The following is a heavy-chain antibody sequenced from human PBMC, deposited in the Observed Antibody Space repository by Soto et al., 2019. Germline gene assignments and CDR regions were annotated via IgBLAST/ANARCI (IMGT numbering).Heavy chain of an antibody. CDR3: AGGRIVVAGSSAYYSMDV. CDR2: IIPVFGII. J-gene: IGHJ6*02. Sequence: QVHLLLQSGAEVKKPGSSVKVACKASGGNPSNSAISWVRQAPGQGLEWMGGIIPVFGIISHAQNFQGRVTITADESTSTAYMELSSLRSEDTAVYSCAGGRIVVAGSSAYYSMDVWGQGTTVTFSS. V-gene: IGHV1-69*01. CDR1: GGNPSNSA. D-gene: IGHD6-19*01.